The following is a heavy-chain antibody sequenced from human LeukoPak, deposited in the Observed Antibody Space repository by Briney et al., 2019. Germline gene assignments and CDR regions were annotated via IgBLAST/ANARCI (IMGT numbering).Heavy chain of an antibody. V-gene: IGHV3-21*01. CDR2: ISGSSYYI. CDR1: GFTFSSYT. CDR3: ARSVTGKNGMDV. Sequence: PGGSLRLSCVASGFTFSSYTINWVRQTPGKGLEWVSSISGSSYYIYYADSVRGRFTISRDNAENSVYLQMNSLRAEDTAVYYCARSVTGKNGMDVWGQGTTVTVSS. J-gene: IGHJ6*02. D-gene: IGHD1-20*01.